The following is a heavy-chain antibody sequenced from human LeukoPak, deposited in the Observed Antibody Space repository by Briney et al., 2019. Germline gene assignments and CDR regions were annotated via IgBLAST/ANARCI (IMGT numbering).Heavy chain of an antibody. V-gene: IGHV3-74*01. CDR2: IQGDGSNT. D-gene: IGHD6-13*01. J-gene: IGHJ4*02. CDR3: SRGTSAGGPISPFDF. CDR1: GFTFSTYG. Sequence: PGGSLRLSCAASGFTFSTYGMTWVRQAPGKGLVWVSRIQGDGSNTNYADSVKGRFSISRDNAKNTVYLQMTSLWAEDTGIYYCSRGTSAGGPISPFDFWGQGTVVTVSS.